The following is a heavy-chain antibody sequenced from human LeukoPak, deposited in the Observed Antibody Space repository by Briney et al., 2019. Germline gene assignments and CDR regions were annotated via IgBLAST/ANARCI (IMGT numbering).Heavy chain of an antibody. D-gene: IGHD6-13*01. CDR2: IYYSGST. CDR1: GGSISSYY. CDR3: ARGSTAAGDGMDV. J-gene: IGHJ6*02. V-gene: IGHV4-59*01. Sequence: TSETLSLTCTVSGGSISSYYWSWIRQPPGKGLEWIGYIYYSGSTNYNPSLKSRVTISVDTSKNQFSLKLSSVTAADTAVYYCARGSTAAGDGMDVWGQGTTVTVSS.